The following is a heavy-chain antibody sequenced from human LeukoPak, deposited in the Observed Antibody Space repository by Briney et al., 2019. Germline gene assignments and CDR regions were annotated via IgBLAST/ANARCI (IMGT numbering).Heavy chain of an antibody. J-gene: IGHJ4*02. V-gene: IGHV1-2*02. CDR2: INPNSGGT. CDR1: GYIFTAYY. D-gene: IGHD3-22*01. Sequence: APVKVSCKTSGYIFTAYYIHWVRQAPGQGLEWMGWINPNSGGTYYAQKFQGRVTMTRDTSISTAYMELGRLGSDDTAVYYCARDYYDSSAYYYLDYWGQGTLVTVSS. CDR3: ARDYYDSSAYYYLDY.